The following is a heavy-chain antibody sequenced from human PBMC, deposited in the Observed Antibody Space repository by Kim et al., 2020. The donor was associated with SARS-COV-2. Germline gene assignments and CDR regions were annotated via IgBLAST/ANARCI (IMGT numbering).Heavy chain of an antibody. Sequence: SETLSLTCAVYGGSFSGYYWTWIRQPPGKGLEWIGEINHSGSTNYNPSLKSRVTISGDTSKNQFSLKLTSVTAADTAVYYCAREGRVNQYFWFDPWGQGTLVTVSS. J-gene: IGHJ5*02. CDR3: AREGRVNQYFWFDP. D-gene: IGHD2-2*01. CDR1: GGSFSGYY. V-gene: IGHV4-34*01. CDR2: INHSGST.